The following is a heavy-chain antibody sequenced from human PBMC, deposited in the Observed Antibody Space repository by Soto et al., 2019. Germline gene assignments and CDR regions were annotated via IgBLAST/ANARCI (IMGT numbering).Heavy chain of an antibody. CDR3: AKETPVGDAFDI. Sequence: QPGWSLRLSCASSVFTFISYGMHWVRQAPGKGLEWVAVISYDGSNKYYADSVKGRFTISRDNSKNTLYLQMNSLRAEDTAVYYCAKETPVGDAFDIWGQGTMVTVSS. CDR1: VFTFISYG. J-gene: IGHJ3*02. CDR2: ISYDGSNK. V-gene: IGHV3-30*18.